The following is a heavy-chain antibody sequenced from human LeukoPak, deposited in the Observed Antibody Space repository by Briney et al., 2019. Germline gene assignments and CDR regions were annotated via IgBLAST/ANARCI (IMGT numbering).Heavy chain of an antibody. CDR3: ARRYSGYDPPFDY. CDR1: GYTFTGYY. CDR2: INPNSGGT. J-gene: IGHJ4*02. V-gene: IGHV1-2*02. D-gene: IGHD5-12*01. Sequence: ASVKVSCKASGYTFTGYYMHWVRQAPGQGLEWMGWINPNSGGTNYAQKFQGRVTMTRDTYISTAYMELSRLRSDDTAVYYCARRYSGYDPPFDYWGQGTLVTVSS.